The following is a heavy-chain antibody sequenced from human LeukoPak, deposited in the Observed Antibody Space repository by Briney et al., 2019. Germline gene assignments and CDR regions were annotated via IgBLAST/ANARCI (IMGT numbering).Heavy chain of an antibody. D-gene: IGHD5-18*01. Sequence: GSLRLSCAASGFTFSSYNMNWVRQAPGKGLEWVSSISSSSTSISYADSVKGRFTISRDNAKTSLYLQMNSLRAEDTAVYYCAKAQSSRGGIQLWSASYYYMDVWGKGTTVTVSS. J-gene: IGHJ6*03. CDR1: GFTFSSYN. CDR2: ISSSSTSI. CDR3: AKAQSSRGGIQLWSASYYYMDV. V-gene: IGHV3-21*01.